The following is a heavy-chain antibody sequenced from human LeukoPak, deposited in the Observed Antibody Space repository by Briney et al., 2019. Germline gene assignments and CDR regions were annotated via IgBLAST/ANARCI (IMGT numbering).Heavy chain of an antibody. V-gene: IGHV3-23*01. J-gene: IGHJ4*02. CDR2: ISYDGLTT. D-gene: IGHD6-19*01. Sequence: GGSLRLSCAASGFTFINYAMNWVRQAPRKGLEWVSAISYDGLTTYYADSVRGRFTISRDNSRNTLYLQMSSLRAEDTAVYYCAKGPIGLAGKFDFWGQGTLATVSS. CDR3: AKGPIGLAGKFDF. CDR1: GFTFINYA.